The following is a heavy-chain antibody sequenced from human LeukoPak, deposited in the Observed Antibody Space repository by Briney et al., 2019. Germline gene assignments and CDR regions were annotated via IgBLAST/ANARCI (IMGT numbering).Heavy chain of an antibody. D-gene: IGHD3-3*01. CDR3: ARHAGLRFLEWLLPTDF. CDR2: ISSSSSYI. Sequence: GGSLRLSCAASGFTFSSYSMNWVRQAPGKGLEWVSSISSSSSYIYYADSVKGRFTISRDNAKNSLYLQMNSLRAEDTAVYYCARHAGLRFLEWLLPTDFWGQGTLVTVSS. CDR1: GFTFSSYS. V-gene: IGHV3-21*01. J-gene: IGHJ4*02.